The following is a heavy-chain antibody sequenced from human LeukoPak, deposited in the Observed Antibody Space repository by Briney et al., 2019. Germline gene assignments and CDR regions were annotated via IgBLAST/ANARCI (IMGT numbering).Heavy chain of an antibody. J-gene: IGHJ5*02. D-gene: IGHD3-16*02. Sequence: ASVKVSCKASGYTFTSYGISWVRQAPGQGLEWMGWISAYNGNTNYAQKLQGRVTMTRNTSISTAYMELSSLRSEDTAVYYCARGALYYDYVWGSYRLDWFDPWGQGTLVTVSS. CDR2: ISAYNGNT. CDR3: ARGALYYDYVWGSYRLDWFDP. CDR1: GYTFTSYG. V-gene: IGHV1-18*01.